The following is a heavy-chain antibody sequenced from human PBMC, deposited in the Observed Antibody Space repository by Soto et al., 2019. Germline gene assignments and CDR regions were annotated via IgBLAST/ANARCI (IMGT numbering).Heavy chain of an antibody. CDR1: GFTFSSYG. CDR3: AKSRMPYYASCLGY. CDR2: ISYDGSNK. J-gene: IGHJ4*02. D-gene: IGHD3-10*01. Sequence: QVQLVESGGGVVQPGRSLRLSCAASGFTFSSYGMYWVRQAPGEGLEWVAVISYDGSNKYYADSVKGRFTISRDNSKNTLYLQMNSLRAEDTAVYYCAKSRMPYYASCLGYWGQGTLVTVSS. V-gene: IGHV3-30*18.